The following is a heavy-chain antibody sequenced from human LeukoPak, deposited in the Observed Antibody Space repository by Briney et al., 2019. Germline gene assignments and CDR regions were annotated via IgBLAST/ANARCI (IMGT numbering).Heavy chain of an antibody. CDR2: INPDGTST. V-gene: IGHV3-74*03. CDR1: GFTFSVYW. Sequence: PGGSLRLSCAAPGFTFSVYWVPGVRQAPGKGPAWVSRINPDGTSTTYAASVKGRSTISRHHATNTPCLQISRLSAEHRAVSYCARDMWGTCDYCGQGTLVTVSS. D-gene: IGHD1-14*01. CDR3: ARDMWGTCDY. J-gene: IGHJ4*02.